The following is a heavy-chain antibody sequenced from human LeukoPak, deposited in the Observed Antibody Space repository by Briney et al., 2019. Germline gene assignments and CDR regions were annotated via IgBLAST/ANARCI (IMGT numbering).Heavy chain of an antibody. D-gene: IGHD3-10*01. Sequence: SETLSLTCTVSGGSISNYYWGWIRQAPGKGLEGIGSIYYSGNTYYNSSLKSRATISRETSKNQFSLNLFSVTAADTAMYYCTRANGYGLIGYWGQGTLVTVSS. CDR1: GGSISNYY. CDR2: IYYSGNT. CDR3: TRANGYGLIGY. J-gene: IGHJ4*02. V-gene: IGHV4-39*07.